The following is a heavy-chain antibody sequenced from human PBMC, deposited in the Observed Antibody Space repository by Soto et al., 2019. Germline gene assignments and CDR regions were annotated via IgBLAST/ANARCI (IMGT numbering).Heavy chain of an antibody. CDR1: GGIFSSYA. CDR3: ARANWRTTVTPFDD. J-gene: IGHJ4*02. Sequence: QVQLVQSGAEVKKPGSSVKVSCKTSGGIFSSYAISWVRQAPGQGLEWMGGIFPVSRTPSYAQKFQGRVTITADESTSTAYIEMSSLRSEDTAVYYCARANWRTTVTPFDDWGQGTLVTVSS. V-gene: IGHV1-69*12. CDR2: IFPVSRTP. D-gene: IGHD4-4*01.